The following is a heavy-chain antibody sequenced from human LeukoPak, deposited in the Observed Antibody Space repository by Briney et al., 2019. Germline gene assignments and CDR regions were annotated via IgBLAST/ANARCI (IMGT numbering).Heavy chain of an antibody. V-gene: IGHV4-34*01. J-gene: IGHJ4*02. D-gene: IGHD1-14*01. CDR1: GGSFSGYY. Sequence: SETLSLTCAVYGGSFSGYYWSWIRQPPGKGLEWIGEINHSGSTYYNPSLKSRVTISVDRSKNQFSLKLSSVTAADTAVYYCARGGILPFDYWGQGTLVTVSS. CDR2: INHSGST. CDR3: ARGGILPFDY.